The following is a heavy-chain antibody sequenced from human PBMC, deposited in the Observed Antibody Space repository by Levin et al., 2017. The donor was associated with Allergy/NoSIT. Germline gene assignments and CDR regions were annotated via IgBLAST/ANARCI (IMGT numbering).Heavy chain of an antibody. J-gene: IGHJ6*02. CDR1: GFTFSSYA. CDR3: ARSGFGDYYYYGMDV. V-gene: IGHV3-30*04. CDR2: ISYDGSNK. D-gene: IGHD3-10*01. Sequence: GESLKISCAASGFTFSSYAMHWVRQAPGKGLEWVAVISYDGSNKYYADSVKGRFTISRDNSKNTLYLQMNSLRAEDTAVYYCARSGFGDYYYYGMDVWGQGTTVTVSS.